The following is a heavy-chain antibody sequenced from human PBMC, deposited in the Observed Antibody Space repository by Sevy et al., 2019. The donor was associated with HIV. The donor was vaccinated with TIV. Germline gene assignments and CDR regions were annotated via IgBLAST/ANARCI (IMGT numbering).Heavy chain of an antibody. CDR2: FDPEDGET. V-gene: IGHV1-24*01. CDR1: GYTLSELS. J-gene: IGHJ4*02. Sequence: ASVKVSCKVFGYTLSELSMHWVRQTPGKGLEWMGSFDPEDGETIYAQKFQGRVAMTEDTSTDTAYMELRSLRSEDTAVFYCAITKDWSDNSGYPFDYWGQGTLVTVSS. D-gene: IGHD3-22*01. CDR3: AITKDWSDNSGYPFDY.